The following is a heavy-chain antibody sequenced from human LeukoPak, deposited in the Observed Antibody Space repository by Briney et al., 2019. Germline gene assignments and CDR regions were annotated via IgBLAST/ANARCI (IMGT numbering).Heavy chain of an antibody. CDR3: AKDRQQQLRGGYFDY. V-gene: IGHV3-23*01. J-gene: IGHJ4*02. Sequence: PGGSLSLSCAASGFTFSSYAMSWVRQAPGNGLEWVSAISGSGGSTYYADSVKGRFTISRDNSKNTLYLQMNSLRAEDTAVYYCAKDRQQQLRGGYFDYWGQGTLVTVSS. CDR2: ISGSGGST. CDR1: GFTFSSYA. D-gene: IGHD6-13*01.